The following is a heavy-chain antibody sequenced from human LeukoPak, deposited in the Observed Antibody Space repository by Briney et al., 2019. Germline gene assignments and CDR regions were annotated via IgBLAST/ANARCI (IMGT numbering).Heavy chain of an antibody. Sequence: SETLSLTCTVSGGSISSYYWSWIRQPPGKGLEWIGYIYYSGSTNYNPSLKSRVTISVDTSKNQFSLKLSSVTAADTAVYYCARFDSSGYYYTLDAFDIWGQGTMVTVSS. V-gene: IGHV4-59*12. D-gene: IGHD3-22*01. CDR3: ARFDSSGYYYTLDAFDI. CDR1: GGSISSYY. J-gene: IGHJ3*02. CDR2: IYYSGST.